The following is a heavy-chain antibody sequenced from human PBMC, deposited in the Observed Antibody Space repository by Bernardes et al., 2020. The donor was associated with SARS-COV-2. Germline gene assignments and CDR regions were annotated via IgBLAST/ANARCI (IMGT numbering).Heavy chain of an antibody. CDR3: ARAPLAAAGTSFDY. J-gene: IGHJ4*02. CDR1: GFTVSSNY. D-gene: IGHD6-13*01. V-gene: IGHV3-66*01. Sequence: GSLRLSCAASGFTVSSNYMSWVRQAPGKGLEWVSVIYSGGSTYYADSVKGRFTISRDNSKNTLYLQMNSLRAEDTAVYYCARAPLAAAGTSFDYWGQGTLVTVSS. CDR2: IYSGGST.